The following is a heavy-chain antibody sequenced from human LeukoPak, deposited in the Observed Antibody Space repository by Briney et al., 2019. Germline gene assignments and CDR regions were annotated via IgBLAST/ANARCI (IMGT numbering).Heavy chain of an antibody. CDR1: GFTFSSYG. CDR3: AKDDYGSGYYYYGMDV. J-gene: IGHJ6*02. V-gene: IGHV3-30*18. D-gene: IGHD3-10*01. CDR2: ISYDGSNK. Sequence: GGSLRLSCAASGFTFSSYGMHWVRQAPGKGLEWVAVISYDGSNKYYADSVKGRFTISRDNSKNKLYLQMNSLRAEDTAVYYCAKDDYGSGYYYYGMDVWGQGTTVTVSS.